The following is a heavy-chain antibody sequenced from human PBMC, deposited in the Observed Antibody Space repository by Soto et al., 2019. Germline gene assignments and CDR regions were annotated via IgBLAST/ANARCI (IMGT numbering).Heavy chain of an antibody. V-gene: IGHV3-23*01. CDR1: GFTFSSYA. J-gene: IGHJ3*02. D-gene: IGHD4-17*01. Sequence: GSLRLSCAASGFTFSSYAMTWVRQAPGKGLEWVSIISSTGGNTYYADSVKDRFTISRDNFKNTLNLQMNSLRAEGTAVYYCARGSVTTVASYAFDIWGQGTMVTVSS. CDR2: ISSTGGNT. CDR3: ARGSVTTVASYAFDI.